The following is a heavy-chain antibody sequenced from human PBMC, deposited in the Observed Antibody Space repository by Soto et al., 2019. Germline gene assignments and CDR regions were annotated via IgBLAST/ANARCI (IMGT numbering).Heavy chain of an antibody. CDR2: IYYSGST. CDR3: ARYSSGWTTIDY. CDR1: GGSISSYY. J-gene: IGHJ4*02. D-gene: IGHD6-19*01. V-gene: IGHV4-59*01. Sequence: SETLSLTCTVSGGSISSYYWSWIRQPPGKGLEWIGYIYYSGSTNYNPSLKSRVTISVDTSKNQFSLKLSSVTAADTAVYYCARYSSGWTTIDYWGQGTLVTVSS.